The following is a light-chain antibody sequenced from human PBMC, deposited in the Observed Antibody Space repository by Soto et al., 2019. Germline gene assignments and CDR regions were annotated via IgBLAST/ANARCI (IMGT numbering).Light chain of an antibody. J-gene: IGKJ3*01. V-gene: IGKV3-20*01. CDR2: GAS. Sequence: EIVLTQSPGTLSLSPGERATLSCRASQSVSSNNLAWYQQRPGQAPRVVIYGASTRATGIPERFSGSGSGTDFTLTISSLEPEDFAVYYCQQYGRSPFTFGPGTKLDIK. CDR3: QQYGRSPFT. CDR1: QSVSSNN.